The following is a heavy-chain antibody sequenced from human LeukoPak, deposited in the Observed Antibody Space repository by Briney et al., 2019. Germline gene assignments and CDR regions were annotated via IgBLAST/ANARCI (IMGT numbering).Heavy chain of an antibody. D-gene: IGHD6-19*01. V-gene: IGHV4-59*01. CDR1: VAPISSYN. J-gene: IGHJ4*02. CDR3: ARDRRSSSGGLDY. Sequence: PSETLSLTCTVSVAPISSYNWAGFGNPPGRGWGWLAYIYYSGSTNYNPSLKSRVTISVDTSKKQVTLKLSSVTAADTAVYYCARDRRSSSGGLDYWGQGTLVTVSS. CDR2: IYYSGST.